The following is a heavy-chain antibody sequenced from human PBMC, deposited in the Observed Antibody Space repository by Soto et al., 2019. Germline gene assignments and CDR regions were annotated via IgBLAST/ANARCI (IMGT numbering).Heavy chain of an antibody. V-gene: IGHV3-53*01. CDR2: LYSGGTT. Sequence: GGSLRLSCAASGFSVSSSYMTWVRQAPGKGLEWVSFLYSGGTTYYADSVRGRFTISRDNSKNTLYLQMNSLRVEDTAVYYCARDQCHYDSSRPLFLNYGMDVWGQGTTVTVSS. D-gene: IGHD3-22*01. J-gene: IGHJ6*02. CDR3: ARDQCHYDSSRPLFLNYGMDV. CDR1: GFSVSSSY.